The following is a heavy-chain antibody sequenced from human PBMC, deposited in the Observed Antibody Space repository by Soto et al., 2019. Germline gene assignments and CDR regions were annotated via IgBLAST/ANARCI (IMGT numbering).Heavy chain of an antibody. Sequence: GGSLRLSCAGSGFTFSNYGMSWGRQAPGQGLEWVTSMTDSGDRTEYAYSVKGRFTISRDNSKNTLYLQMNSLRAEDTAVYYCARDPDCGGDCPYYGMDVWGQGTTVTVSS. J-gene: IGHJ6*02. D-gene: IGHD2-21*02. CDR2: MTDSGDRT. CDR3: ARDPDCGGDCPYYGMDV. CDR1: GFTFSNYG. V-gene: IGHV3-23*01.